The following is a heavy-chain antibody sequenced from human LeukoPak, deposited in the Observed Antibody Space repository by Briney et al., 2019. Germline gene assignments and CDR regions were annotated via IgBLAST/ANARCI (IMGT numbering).Heavy chain of an antibody. V-gene: IGHV3-20*04. CDR1: GFTFDDYG. J-gene: IGHJ4*02. Sequence: GGSLRLSCAASGFTFDDYGMSWVRQAPGKGLEWVSGINWNGGSTGYADSVKGRFTISRDNAKNSLYLQMNSLRAEDTALYYCARDRESIAVAGSYYFDYWGQGTLVTVST. CDR3: ARDRESIAVAGSYYFDY. D-gene: IGHD6-19*01. CDR2: INWNGGST.